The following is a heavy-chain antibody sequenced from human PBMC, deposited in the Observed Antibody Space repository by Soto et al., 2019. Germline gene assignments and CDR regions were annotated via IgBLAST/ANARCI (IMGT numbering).Heavy chain of an antibody. D-gene: IGHD3-22*01. J-gene: IGHJ4*02. CDR2: ISGSGGST. V-gene: IGHV3-23*01. CDR3: AKDLNYYDSSGYYYNRVGTRGYFDY. Sequence: GGSLRLSCAASGFTFSSYAMSWVRQAPGKGLEWVSAISGSGGSTYYADSVKGRFTISRDNSKNTLYLQMNSLRAEDTAVYYCAKDLNYYDSSGYYYNRVGTRGYFDYWGQGTLVTVSS. CDR1: GFTFSSYA.